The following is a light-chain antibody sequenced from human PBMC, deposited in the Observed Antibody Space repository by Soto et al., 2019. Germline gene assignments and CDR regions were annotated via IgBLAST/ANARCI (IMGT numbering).Light chain of an antibody. Sequence: EIVLTQSPGTLSLSPGERATLSCRANQSISHYLAWYQQKPGQSPRLLIYGAASRAIGIPDSFNGSGSETTFTLTISRLQPEDFALYYCQQYNGSPFTFGPGTKVDIK. CDR1: QSISHY. CDR2: GAA. CDR3: QQYNGSPFT. V-gene: IGKV3-20*01. J-gene: IGKJ3*01.